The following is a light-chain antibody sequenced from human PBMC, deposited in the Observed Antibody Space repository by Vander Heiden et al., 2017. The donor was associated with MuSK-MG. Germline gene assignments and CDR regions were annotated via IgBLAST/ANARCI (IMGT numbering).Light chain of an antibody. CDR1: QSVSSY. CDR2: DAS. CDR3: QQRSNWPPWT. Sequence: EIVLTQSPATLSLSPGERATLSCRASQSVSSYLAWYQQKPGQAPRLLIYDASNRATGIPARFSGSGYGTDFTLTISSREPEEFAVYYCQQRSNWPPWTFGQGTKVEIK. V-gene: IGKV3-11*01. J-gene: IGKJ1*01.